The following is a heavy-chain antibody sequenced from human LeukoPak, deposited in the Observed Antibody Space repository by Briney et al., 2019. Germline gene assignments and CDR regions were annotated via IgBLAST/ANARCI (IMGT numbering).Heavy chain of an antibody. V-gene: IGHV3-43*02. CDR2: ISGDGGST. J-gene: IGHJ3*02. Sequence: PGGSLRLSCAASGFTFDDYAMHWVRQAPGKGLEWVSLISGDGGSTYYADSVKGRFTISRDNSKNSLYLQMNSLRTEDTALYYCAKAMYSGSSHDAFDIWGQGTMVTVSS. D-gene: IGHD1-26*01. CDR1: GFTFDDYA. CDR3: AKAMYSGSSHDAFDI.